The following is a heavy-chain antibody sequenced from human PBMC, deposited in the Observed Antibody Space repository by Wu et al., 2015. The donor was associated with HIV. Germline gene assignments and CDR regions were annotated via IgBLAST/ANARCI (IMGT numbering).Heavy chain of an antibody. D-gene: IGHD2-21*02. V-gene: IGHV1-8*01. CDR3: ARGNCGGDCSSFYYYYYGMDI. CDR1: GYTFTIYD. CDR2: MNPNSGNT. Sequence: QVQLVQSGAEXKKPGASVKVSCQASGYTFTIYDINWVRQAPGQGLEWMGWMNPNSGNTGYAQKFQGRVTMTRNTSIGTAYMELSSLRSEDTAVYYCARGNCGGDCSSFYYYYYGMDIVGRRDHGHRLL. J-gene: IGHJ6*02.